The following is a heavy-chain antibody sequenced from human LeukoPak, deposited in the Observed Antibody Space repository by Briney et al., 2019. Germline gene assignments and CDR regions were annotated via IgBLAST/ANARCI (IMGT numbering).Heavy chain of an antibody. CDR1: GYTLTELS. V-gene: IGHV1-24*01. D-gene: IGHD3-3*01. CDR3: ARRSRVYDFWSGYYDRYNWFDP. J-gene: IGHJ5*02. CDR2: FDPEDGET. Sequence: GASVKVACKVSGYTLTELSMHWVRQAPGKGLEGMGGFDPEDGETIYAQKFQGRVTMTEDTSTDTAYMELSSLRSEDTAVYYCARRSRVYDFWSGYYDRYNWFDPWGQGTLVTVSS.